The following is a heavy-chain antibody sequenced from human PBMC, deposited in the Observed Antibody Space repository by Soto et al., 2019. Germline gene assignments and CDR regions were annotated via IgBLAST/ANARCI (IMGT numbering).Heavy chain of an antibody. CDR3: PKSGIVATMRTFSWLDS. J-gene: IGHJ5*01. D-gene: IGHD2-2*01. CDR2: ISSSSSYI. V-gene: IGHV3-21*04. CDR1: GFTFSSYS. Sequence: GGSLRLSCAASGFTFSSYSMNWVRQAPGKGLEWVSSISSSSSYIYYADSVKGRFTISRDNSKNTLYLQMNSLRADDTALYYCPKSGIVATMRTFSWLDSWGQGTLVTFSS.